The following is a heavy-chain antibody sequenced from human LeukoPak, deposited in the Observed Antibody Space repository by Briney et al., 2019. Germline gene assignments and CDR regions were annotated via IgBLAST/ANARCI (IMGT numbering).Heavy chain of an antibody. J-gene: IGHJ4*02. CDR3: AKRGSAWSFDY. V-gene: IGHV3-23*01. CDR1: GFIFSSYA. Sequence: GGSLRLSCAASGFIFSSYAMIWVRQAPGKGLEWVSGISGSGGSTNYADSVKGRFTISRDNSKNTMYVQMNSLRAEDTALYYCAKRGSAWSFDYWDQGTLVIVSS. D-gene: IGHD6-19*01. CDR2: ISGSGGST.